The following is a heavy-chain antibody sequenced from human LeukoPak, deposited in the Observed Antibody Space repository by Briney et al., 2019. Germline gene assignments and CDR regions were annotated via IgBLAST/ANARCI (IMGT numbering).Heavy chain of an antibody. D-gene: IGHD5-18*01. V-gene: IGHV1-2*02. CDR3: ERVKDTAMVSFGY. Sequence: ASVKVSYKASGYTFTGYYMHWVRQAPGQGLEWMGWINPNSGGTNYAQKFQGRVTMTRDTPISTAYMELSRLRSDDTAVYYCERVKDTAMVSFGYWGQGTLVTVSS. CDR2: INPNSGGT. J-gene: IGHJ4*02. CDR1: GYTFTGYY.